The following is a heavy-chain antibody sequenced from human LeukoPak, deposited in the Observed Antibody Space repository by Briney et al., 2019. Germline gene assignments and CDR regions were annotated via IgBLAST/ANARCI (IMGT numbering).Heavy chain of an antibody. CDR3: AKDRDLTGDRKPGYFDC. CDR1: GFTFTSFA. J-gene: IGHJ4*02. V-gene: IGHV3-23*01. D-gene: IGHD7-27*01. CDR2: ASGSGGST. Sequence: GGSLSPSCPASGFTFTSFAMSWVRQAPGKGLEWVSAASGSGGSTFYADSVKGRFTISRDNSKNTLYLQMNSLRAEDTAVYYCAKDRDLTGDRKPGYFDCWGQGTLVTVSP.